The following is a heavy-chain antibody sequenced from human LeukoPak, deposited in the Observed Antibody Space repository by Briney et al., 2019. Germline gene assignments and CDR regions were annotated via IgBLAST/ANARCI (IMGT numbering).Heavy chain of an antibody. J-gene: IGHJ5*02. Sequence: PSETLSLTCAVYGGSFSGYYWSWIRQPPGKGLEWIGEIKHSGSTNYNPSLKSRVTISVDTSKNQFSLKLSSVTAADTAVYYCARGQWLVRGWFDPWGQGTLVTVSS. CDR2: IKHSGST. V-gene: IGHV4-34*01. D-gene: IGHD6-19*01. CDR1: GGSFSGYY. CDR3: ARGQWLVRGWFDP.